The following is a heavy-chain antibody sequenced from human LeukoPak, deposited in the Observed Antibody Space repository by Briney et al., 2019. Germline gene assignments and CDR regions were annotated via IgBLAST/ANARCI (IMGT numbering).Heavy chain of an antibody. V-gene: IGHV3-30*02. Sequence: GGSLRLSCAASGFTFSSYGMHWVHQAPGKGLEWVAFIRYDGSNKYYADSVKGRFTISRDNSKNTLYLQMNSLRAEDTAVYYCAWSGITMVRGVQRGVDYYYYGMDVWGQGTTVTVSS. CDR3: AWSGITMVRGVQRGVDYYYYGMDV. D-gene: IGHD3-10*01. CDR1: GFTFSSYG. CDR2: IRYDGSNK. J-gene: IGHJ6*02.